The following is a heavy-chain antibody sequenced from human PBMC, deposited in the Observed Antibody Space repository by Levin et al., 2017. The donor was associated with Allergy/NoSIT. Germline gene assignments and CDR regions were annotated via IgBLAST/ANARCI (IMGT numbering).Heavy chain of an antibody. CDR3: AREPRLDYDILTAISQPWAFDS. J-gene: IGHJ3*02. CDR1: GGSISSGDYY. D-gene: IGHD3-9*01. V-gene: IGHV4-30-4*01. Sequence: SETLSLTCTVSGGSISSGDYYWSWIRQPPGKGLEWIGYIYYSGSTYYNPSLKSRVTISVDTSKNQFSLKLSSVTAADTAVYYCAREPRLDYDILTAISQPWAFDSWGQGTMVTVSS. CDR2: IYYSGST.